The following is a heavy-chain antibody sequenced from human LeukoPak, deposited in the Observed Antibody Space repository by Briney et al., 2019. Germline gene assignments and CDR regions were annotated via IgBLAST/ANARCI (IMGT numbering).Heavy chain of an antibody. D-gene: IGHD6-19*01. J-gene: IGHJ5*02. Sequence: ASVKVPCKASGYTFTSYGISWVRQAPGQGLEWMGWISAYNGNTNYAQKLQGRVTVTTDTSTSTAYMELRSLRSDDTAVYYCARAPYSSGWYGNWFDPWGQGTLVTVSS. V-gene: IGHV1-18*01. CDR2: ISAYNGNT. CDR3: ARAPYSSGWYGNWFDP. CDR1: GYTFTSYG.